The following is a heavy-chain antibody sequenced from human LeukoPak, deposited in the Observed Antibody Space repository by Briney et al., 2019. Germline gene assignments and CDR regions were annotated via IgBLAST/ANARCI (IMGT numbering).Heavy chain of an antibody. J-gene: IGHJ3*02. D-gene: IGHD6-13*01. CDR1: GFTFSDHY. CDR2: TRNKANSYTT. V-gene: IGHV3-72*01. Sequence: GGSLRLSCAASGFTFSDHYMDWVRQAPGKGLEWVGRTRNKANSYTTEYAASVKGRFTISRDDSKNSLYLQMNSLKTEDTAVYYCARVVRSSSWPTASDAFDIWGQGTMVTVSS. CDR3: ARVVRSSSWPTASDAFDI.